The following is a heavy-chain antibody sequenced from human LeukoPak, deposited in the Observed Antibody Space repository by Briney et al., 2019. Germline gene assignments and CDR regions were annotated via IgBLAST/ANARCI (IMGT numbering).Heavy chain of an antibody. Sequence: GRSLRLSCAASGFTFDDYAMHWVRQAPGKGLEWVSGISWNSGSTYYADSVKGRFTISRDNSKNTLYLQMNSLRAEDTAVYYCARDRVDTAMVYYYCMDVWGKGTTVTVSS. D-gene: IGHD5-18*01. CDR1: GFTFDDYA. V-gene: IGHV3-9*01. CDR2: ISWNSGST. CDR3: ARDRVDTAMVYYYCMDV. J-gene: IGHJ6*03.